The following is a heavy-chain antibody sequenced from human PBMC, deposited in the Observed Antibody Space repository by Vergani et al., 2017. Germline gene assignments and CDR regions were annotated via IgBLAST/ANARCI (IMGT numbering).Heavy chain of an antibody. Sequence: QVQLQESGPGLVKPSETLSLTCTVSGGSISSYYWSWIRQPPGKGLEWIGYIYYSGSTNYNPSRKSRVTISVDTYKNQFSLKLSSVTAADTAVYYCARDSGRYFDWLLSSYYMDVWGKGTTVTVSS. CDR1: GGSISSYY. D-gene: IGHD3-9*01. V-gene: IGHV4-59*12. CDR2: IYYSGST. CDR3: ARDSGRYFDWLLSSYYMDV. J-gene: IGHJ6*03.